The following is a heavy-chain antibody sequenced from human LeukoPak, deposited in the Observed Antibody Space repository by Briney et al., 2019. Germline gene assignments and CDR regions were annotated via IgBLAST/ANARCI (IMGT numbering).Heavy chain of an antibody. V-gene: IGHV4-30-2*01. CDR3: ASTLLDYYYDSSGYDH. CDR1: GGSISSGGYS. D-gene: IGHD3-22*01. CDR2: IYHSGST. Sequence: PSETLSPTCAVSGGSISSGGYSWSWIRQPPGKGLEWIGYIYHSGSTYYNPSLKSRVTISVDRSKNQFSLKLSSVTAADTAVYYCASTLLDYYYDSSGYDHWGQGTLVTVSS. J-gene: IGHJ4*02.